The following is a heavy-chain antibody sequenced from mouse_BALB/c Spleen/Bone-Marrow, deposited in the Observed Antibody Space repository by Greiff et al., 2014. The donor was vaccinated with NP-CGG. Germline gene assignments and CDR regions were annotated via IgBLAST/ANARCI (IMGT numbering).Heavy chain of an antibody. CDR1: GFDIKDTY. Sequence: EVQLQQSGAELVKPGASVKLSCTASGFDIKDTYMHWVKQRPEQGLEWIGRIDPANGNTKYDPKFQGKATITADTSSNTAYLQLSSLTSEDTAVYYCANYVHGYYFDYWGQGTTLTVSS. J-gene: IGHJ2*01. CDR3: ANYVHGYYFDY. V-gene: IGHV14-3*02. CDR2: IDPANGNT.